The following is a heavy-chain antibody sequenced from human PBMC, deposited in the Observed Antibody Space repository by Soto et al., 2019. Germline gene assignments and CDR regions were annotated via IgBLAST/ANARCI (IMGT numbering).Heavy chain of an antibody. J-gene: IGHJ5*02. CDR2: IYYSGST. V-gene: IGHV4-39*01. Sequence: SETLSLTCTVSGGSISSSSYYWGWIRQPPGKGLEWIGSIYYSGSTYFNPSLKSRVTISVDTSKNQFSLRVRSVTAADTAVYYCAREFYGSGNWFDPWGQGILVTVSS. CDR1: GGSISSSSYY. D-gene: IGHD3-10*01. CDR3: AREFYGSGNWFDP.